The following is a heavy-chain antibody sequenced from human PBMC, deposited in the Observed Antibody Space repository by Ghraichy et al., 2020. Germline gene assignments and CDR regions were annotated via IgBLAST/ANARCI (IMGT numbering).Heavy chain of an antibody. J-gene: IGHJ4*02. CDR2: VYYDGTT. V-gene: IGHV4-39*01. CDR1: GGSISSRTYY. Sequence: SETLSLTCTVSGGSISSRTYYWGWIRQPPGQGLEWIADVYYDGTTYDNPSLNSRITMSVDTSKNQFSLKVASVTASDTAVYYCARRLIGFDFWGQGTPVTVSS. CDR3: ARRLIGFDF.